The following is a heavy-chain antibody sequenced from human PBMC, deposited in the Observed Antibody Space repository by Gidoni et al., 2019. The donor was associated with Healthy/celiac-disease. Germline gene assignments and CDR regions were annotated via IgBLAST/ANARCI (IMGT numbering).Heavy chain of an antibody. CDR1: GGSISSGGYY. Sequence: QVQLQESGPGLVKPSQTLSLTCTVSGGSISSGGYYWSWIRQHPGKGLEWIGYIYYSGSTYYNPSRKSRVTIAVDTSKNQFSLKLSSVTAADTAVYYCARYYFFPPGKYYFDYGGQGTLVTVSS. CDR3: ARYYFFPPGKYYFDY. V-gene: IGHV4-31*03. D-gene: IGHD1-26*01. CDR2: IYYSGST. J-gene: IGHJ4*02.